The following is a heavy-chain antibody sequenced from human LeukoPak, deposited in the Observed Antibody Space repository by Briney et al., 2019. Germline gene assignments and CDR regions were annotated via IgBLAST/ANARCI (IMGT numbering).Heavy chain of an antibody. Sequence: GGSLRLSCAASGFTFSSYEMNWVRQAPGKGLEWVSYISSSGSTIYYADSVKGRFTISRDNAKNSLYLQMNSLRAEDTAVYYCARDLQTYYDFWSGFDYWGQETLVTVSS. CDR2: ISSSGSTI. D-gene: IGHD3-3*01. V-gene: IGHV3-48*03. CDR3: ARDLQTYYDFWSGFDY. J-gene: IGHJ4*02. CDR1: GFTFSSYE.